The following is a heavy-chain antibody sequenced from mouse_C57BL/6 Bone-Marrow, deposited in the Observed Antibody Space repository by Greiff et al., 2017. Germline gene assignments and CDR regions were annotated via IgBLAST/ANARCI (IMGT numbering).Heavy chain of an antibody. CDR2: ISDGGSYT. V-gene: IGHV5-4*01. Sequence: EVMLVESGGGLVKPGGSLKLSCAASGFTFSSYAMSWVRQTPEKRLAWVATISDGGSYTYYPDNVKGRFTISRDNAKNNLYLQRSHLKSEDTAMYYCAREGDYVAWFAYWGQGTLVTVSA. CDR1: GFTFSSYA. D-gene: IGHD2-4*01. CDR3: AREGDYVAWFAY. J-gene: IGHJ3*01.